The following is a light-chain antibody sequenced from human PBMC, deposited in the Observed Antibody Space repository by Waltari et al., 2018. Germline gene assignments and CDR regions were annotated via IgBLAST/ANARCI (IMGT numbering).Light chain of an antibody. Sequence: EIVLTQSPGTLSLPPGERATLSCRDSQIISNNYLAWYQAKPGQAPRLLIYGISHRATGIPDRFSGGGSGTDFTLTISRLEPEDFAVYYCQQFGGSPKYTFGQGTKLEIK. CDR1: QIISNNY. CDR3: QQFGGSPKYT. CDR2: GIS. V-gene: IGKV3-20*01. J-gene: IGKJ2*01.